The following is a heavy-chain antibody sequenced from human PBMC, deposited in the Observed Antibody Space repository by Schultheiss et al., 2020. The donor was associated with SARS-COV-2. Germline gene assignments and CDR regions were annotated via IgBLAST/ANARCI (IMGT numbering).Heavy chain of an antibody. V-gene: IGHV4-4*02. CDR3: ARARSEMATIKPGVYFDL. J-gene: IGHJ2*01. Sequence: SETLSLTCAVSGGSISSSNWWSWVRQPPGKGLEWIGEINHSGSTNYNPSLKSRVTISVDTSKNQFSLKLSSVTAADTAVYYCARARSEMATIKPGVYFDLWGRGTLVTVSS. CDR1: GGSISSSNW. D-gene: IGHD5-24*01. CDR2: INHSGST.